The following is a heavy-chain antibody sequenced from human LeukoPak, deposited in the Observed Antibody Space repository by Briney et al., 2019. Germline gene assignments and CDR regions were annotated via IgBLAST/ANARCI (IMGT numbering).Heavy chain of an antibody. Sequence: PGGSLRLSCAASGFTFSSYAMSWVRQAPGKGLEWVSTISGSGGSTDYADSVKGRFTISRDNSKNTLYLQMDSLGAEDTAEYYCATMGYDFWSGYWPGYWGQGTLVTVSS. CDR2: ISGSGGST. V-gene: IGHV3-23*01. CDR3: ATMGYDFWSGYWPGY. J-gene: IGHJ4*02. CDR1: GFTFSSYA. D-gene: IGHD3-3*01.